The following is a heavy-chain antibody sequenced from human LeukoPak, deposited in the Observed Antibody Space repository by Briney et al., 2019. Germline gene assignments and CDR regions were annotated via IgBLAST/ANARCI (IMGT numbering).Heavy chain of an antibody. CDR2: ISSSGSTI. D-gene: IGHD3-16*01. Sequence: GGSLRLSCAASGFTFSDYYMSWIRQAPGKGLEWVSYISSSGSTIYYADSVKGRFTISRDNAKNSLYLQMNSLRAEDTAVYYCARDSRDYDLSSMDVWGQGTTVTVSS. V-gene: IGHV3-11*01. J-gene: IGHJ6*02. CDR1: GFTFSDYY. CDR3: ARDSRDYDLSSMDV.